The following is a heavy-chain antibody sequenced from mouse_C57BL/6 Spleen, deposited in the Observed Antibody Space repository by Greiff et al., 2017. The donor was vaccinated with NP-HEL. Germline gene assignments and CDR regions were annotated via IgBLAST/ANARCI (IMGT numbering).Heavy chain of an antibody. V-gene: IGHV1-50*01. CDR3: ARSDSSGPWFAY. CDR2: IDPSDSYT. CDR1: GYTFTSYW. D-gene: IGHD3-2*02. J-gene: IGHJ2*01. Sequence: QVQLQQPGAELVKPGASVKLSCKASGYTFTSYWMQWVKQRPGQGLEWIGEIDPSDSYTNYNQKFKGKATLTVDTSSSTAYMQLSSLTSEDSAVYYCARSDSSGPWFAYWGQGTTLTVSS.